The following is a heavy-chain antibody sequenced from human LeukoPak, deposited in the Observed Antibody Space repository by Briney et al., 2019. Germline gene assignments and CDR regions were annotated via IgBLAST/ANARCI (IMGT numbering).Heavy chain of an antibody. CDR3: ARGRGYSSGSGWFDP. Sequence: SETLSLTCTVSGGSISSSSYYWGWIRQPPGKGLEGIGSIYYSASTYYNPSLKSRVTISVDTSKNQFSLKLSSVTAADTAVYYWARGRGYSSGSGWFDPWGQGTLVTVSS. V-gene: IGHV4-39*07. D-gene: IGHD6-19*01. CDR2: IYYSAST. CDR1: GGSISSSSYY. J-gene: IGHJ5*02.